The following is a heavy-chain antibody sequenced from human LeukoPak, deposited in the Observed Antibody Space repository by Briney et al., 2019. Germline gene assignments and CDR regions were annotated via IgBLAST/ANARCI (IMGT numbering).Heavy chain of an antibody. D-gene: IGHD2-2*01. CDR1: GYTLTRYY. CDR3: ARGRCSSRSCYLFDY. J-gene: IGHJ4*02. V-gene: IGHV1-2*02. Sequence: ASVKVSCKAAGYTLTRYYMHWVRQAPGQGLEWMGWINPNSGGTSYAQKFQGRVTMTRDTSISTAYMELSRLRSDDTAVYYCARGRCSSRSCYLFDYWGQGTLVTVS. CDR2: INPNSGGT.